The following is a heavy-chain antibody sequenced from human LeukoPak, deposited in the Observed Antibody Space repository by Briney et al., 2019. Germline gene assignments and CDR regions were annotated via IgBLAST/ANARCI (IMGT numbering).Heavy chain of an antibody. CDR1: GFTFSSYG. D-gene: IGHD1-26*01. CDR3: AKPILSGSYATFDY. Sequence: GGSLSLSCAASGFTFSSYGMHWVRQAPGKGLEWVAFIRYDGSNKYYADSVKGRFTISRDNSKNTLYLQMNSLRAEDTAVYYCAKPILSGSYATFDYWGQGTLVTVSS. V-gene: IGHV3-30*02. J-gene: IGHJ4*02. CDR2: IRYDGSNK.